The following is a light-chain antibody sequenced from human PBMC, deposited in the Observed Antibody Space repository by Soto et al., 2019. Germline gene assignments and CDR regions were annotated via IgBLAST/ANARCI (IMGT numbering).Light chain of an antibody. Sequence: QSVLTQPPSASETPGQTVAISCSGSDSNIARNTVNWYQHLPGTAPKLLIYYNNQRPSGVPDRFSGSKSGTSASLAISGLQSDDESDYYCAAWDDTLTRYVFGTGTKVTVL. CDR3: AAWDDTLTRYV. CDR1: DSNIARNT. V-gene: IGLV1-44*01. J-gene: IGLJ1*01. CDR2: YNN.